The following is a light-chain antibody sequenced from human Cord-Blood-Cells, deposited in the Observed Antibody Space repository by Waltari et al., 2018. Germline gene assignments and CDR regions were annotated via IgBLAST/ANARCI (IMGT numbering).Light chain of an antibody. CDR1: QSISSW. J-gene: IGKJ2*03. Sequence: DHQMAQSPSTLSAAVGDRVTITCRASQSISSWLAWYQQRPGKAPKLLIYKASSVESGVPSRFSGSGSGTEFTLTISSLQPDDFATYYCQQYNSYSYSFGQGTKLEIK. V-gene: IGKV1-5*03. CDR2: KAS. CDR3: QQYNSYSYS.